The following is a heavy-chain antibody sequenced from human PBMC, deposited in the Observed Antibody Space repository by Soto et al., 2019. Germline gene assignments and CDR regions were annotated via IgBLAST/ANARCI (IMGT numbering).Heavy chain of an antibody. CDR1: GYTFTSYF. CDR2: INPITGGT. V-gene: IGHV1-2*04. CDR3: ARSALGYCSGMICQVSWYFDL. Sequence: QEQLVQSGAEVNKPGASVKISCKASGYTFTSYFLQWVRQAPGQGPAWMGCINPITGGTYYVPRFQGWVTMPRDTTMSTAYMELTSLRSDDTAMSFCARSALGYCSGMICQVSWYFDLWGRGTQVTVSA. J-gene: IGHJ2*01. D-gene: IGHD2-15*01.